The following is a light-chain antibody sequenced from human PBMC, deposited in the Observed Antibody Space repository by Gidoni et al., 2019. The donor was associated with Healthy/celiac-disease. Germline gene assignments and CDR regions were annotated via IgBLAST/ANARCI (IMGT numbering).Light chain of an antibody. Sequence: DIQRTQYPSTLSASVGDRVTITCRASQSISRWVAWYQHKPGKAPKLLIYDASSLERGVPSRFRGSGSGTAFTLTISSLQPDDFATYHCQQYNSYSREGFTFGPGTKVDIK. CDR3: QQYNSYSREGFT. V-gene: IGKV1-5*01. J-gene: IGKJ3*01. CDR2: DAS. CDR1: QSISRW.